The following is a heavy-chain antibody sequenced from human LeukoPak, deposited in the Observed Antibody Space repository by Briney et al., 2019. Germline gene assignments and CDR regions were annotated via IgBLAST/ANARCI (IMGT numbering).Heavy chain of an antibody. CDR3: TTDRGIADRPLFDF. Sequence: PGVSERLFCTACGISFNTAGESWVRRAPGGGVEGVGRKESIKDGGTTDYTAPVMGRFTISRDASKTTLYLQMNSLKIEDTAVYYCTTDRGIADRPLFDFWGRGTLVRVSS. J-gene: IGHJ4*02. D-gene: IGHD6-6*01. CDR1: GISFNTAG. V-gene: IGHV3-15*04. CDR2: KESIKDGGTT.